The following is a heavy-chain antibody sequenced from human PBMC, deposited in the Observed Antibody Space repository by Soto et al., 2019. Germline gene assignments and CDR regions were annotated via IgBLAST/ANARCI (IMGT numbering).Heavy chain of an antibody. CDR1: GFTFSSYA. J-gene: IGHJ5*02. CDR3: AKPFRIQLWRQLGFDP. D-gene: IGHD5-18*01. CDR2: ISGSGGST. Sequence: PGGSLRLSCAASGFTFSSYAMSWVRQAPGKGLEWVSAISGSGGSTYYADSVKGRFTISRDNSKNTLYLQMNSLRAEDTAVYYCAKPFRIQLWRQLGFDPWGQGTLVTVSS. V-gene: IGHV3-23*01.